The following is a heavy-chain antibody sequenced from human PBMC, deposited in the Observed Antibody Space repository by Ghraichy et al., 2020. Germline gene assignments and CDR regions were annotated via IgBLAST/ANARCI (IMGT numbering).Heavy chain of an antibody. Sequence: GESLNISCAASGFSASGNYMSWVRQAPGKGLEWVSVIFGGSSTSYADSVKGRFTISRDNSKNAVFLQMNSLRAEDTAVYYCARLAAASYYYYAMDVWGQGTTVSVSS. CDR1: GFSASGNY. CDR3: ARLAAASYYYYAMDV. V-gene: IGHV3-53*01. D-gene: IGHD6-13*01. J-gene: IGHJ6*02. CDR2: IFGGSST.